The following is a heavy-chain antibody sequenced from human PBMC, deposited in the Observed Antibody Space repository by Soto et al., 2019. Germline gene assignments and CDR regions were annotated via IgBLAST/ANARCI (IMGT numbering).Heavy chain of an antibody. V-gene: IGHV1-2*04. CDR2: INPNSGGT. CDR3: ARDLDSNPVSYYGMDV. D-gene: IGHD6-13*01. J-gene: IGHJ6*02. Sequence: ASVKVSCKASGYTFTGYYMHWVRQAPGQGLEWMGWINPNSGGTNYAQKFQGWVTMTRDTSISTAYMELSRLRSDDTAVYYCARDLDSNPVSYYGMDVWGQGTTVTVSS. CDR1: GYTFTGYY.